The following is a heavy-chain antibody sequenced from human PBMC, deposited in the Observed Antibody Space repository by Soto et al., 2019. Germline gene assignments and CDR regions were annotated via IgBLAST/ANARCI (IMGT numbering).Heavy chain of an antibody. CDR3: ARAGPIVATDYTSLRMDF. CDR1: GYSFTSYW. CDR2: IDPSDSYT. J-gene: IGHJ6*04. D-gene: IGHD5-12*01. V-gene: IGHV5-10-1*01. Sequence: GESLKISCKGSGYSFTSYWISWVRQMPGKGLEWMGRIDPSDSYTNYSPSFQGHVTISADKSISTAYLQWSSLKASDTAMYYCARAGPIVATDYTSLRMDFWGKGTTVTVYS.